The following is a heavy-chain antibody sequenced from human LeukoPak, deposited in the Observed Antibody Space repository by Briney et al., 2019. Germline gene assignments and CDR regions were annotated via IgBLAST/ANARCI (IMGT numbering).Heavy chain of an antibody. J-gene: IGHJ4*02. Sequence: GGSLRLSCVASGFTVSGHWMHWVRQVPGKGLVAVSRITPDGGSTAYADSVKGRFTISRDNDKNTLYLEMNSLTAEGTALYYCTRSGYSNGYDFWGKGTPVTVSS. V-gene: IGHV3-74*03. CDR3: TRSGYSNGYDF. D-gene: IGHD6-19*01. CDR1: GFTVSGHW. CDR2: ITPDGGST.